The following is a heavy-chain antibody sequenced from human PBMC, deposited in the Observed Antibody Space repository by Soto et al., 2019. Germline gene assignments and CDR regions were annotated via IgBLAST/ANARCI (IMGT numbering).Heavy chain of an antibody. J-gene: IGHJ4*02. Sequence: ASVKVSCKASGGTFSNHAISWVRQAPGQGLEWMGWINPNSGGTNYAQKFQGRVTMTRDTSISTAYMELSRLRSDDTAVYYCATDPHTAFDYWGQGTLVTVSS. CDR2: INPNSGGT. CDR1: GGTFSNHA. V-gene: IGHV1-2*02. CDR3: ATDPHTAFDY.